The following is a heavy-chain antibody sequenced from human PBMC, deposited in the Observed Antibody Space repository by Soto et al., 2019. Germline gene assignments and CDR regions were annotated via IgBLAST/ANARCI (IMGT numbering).Heavy chain of an antibody. CDR2: IYPGDSDT. CDR3: ARHYYYGSGSYLSWFDP. Sequence: PGESLKISCKGSGYSFTSYWIGWLRQMSGKGLEWMGIIYPGDSDTRYSPSFQGQVTISADKSISTAYLQWSSLKASDTAMYYCARHYYYGSGSYLSWFDPWGQGTLVTVSS. D-gene: IGHD3-10*01. V-gene: IGHV5-51*01. CDR1: GYSFTSYW. J-gene: IGHJ5*02.